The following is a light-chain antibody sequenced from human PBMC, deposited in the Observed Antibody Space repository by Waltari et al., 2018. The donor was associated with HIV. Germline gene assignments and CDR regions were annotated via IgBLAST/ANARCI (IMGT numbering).Light chain of an antibody. CDR2: DTS. CDR3: LLSYNGARNWV. CDR1: TGAAPSDHY. J-gene: IGLJ3*02. Sequence: QAVVTQEPSLTVSPGGTVTLTCGSRTGAAPSDHYPYWFQQKPGQAPRTLIYDTSDQHSWTPARFSGSLLGGKAALTLSGAQPEDEAEYYCLLSYNGARNWVFGGGTKLTVL. V-gene: IGLV7-46*01.